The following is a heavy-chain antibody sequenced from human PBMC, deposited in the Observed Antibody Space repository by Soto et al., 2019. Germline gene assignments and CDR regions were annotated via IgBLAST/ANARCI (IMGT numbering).Heavy chain of an antibody. J-gene: IGHJ5*02. V-gene: IGHV4-39*07. CDR3: ARHPSTHGGLDP. CDR1: GGSISSGGYY. Sequence: PSETLSLTCTVSGGSISSGGYYWSWIRQPPGKGLEWIGEINHSGSTNYNPSLKSRVTISVDKSKNQFSLKLSSVTAADTAVYYCARHPSTHGGLDPWGQGTLVTVSS. D-gene: IGHD3-16*01. CDR2: INHSGST.